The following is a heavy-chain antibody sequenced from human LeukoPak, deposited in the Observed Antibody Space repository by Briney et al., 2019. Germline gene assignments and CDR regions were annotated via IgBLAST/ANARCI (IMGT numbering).Heavy chain of an antibody. V-gene: IGHV1-18*01. CDR3: ARDNNDFWSGYLDY. CDR1: GYTFTSYG. J-gene: IGHJ4*02. Sequence: ASVKVSCKASGYTFTSYGISWVRQAPGQGLEWMGWISAYNGNTNYAQKLQGRVTMTTDTSTSTAYMELRSLRSDDTAVYYCARDNNDFWSGYLDYWGQGTLVTVSS. D-gene: IGHD3-3*01. CDR2: ISAYNGNT.